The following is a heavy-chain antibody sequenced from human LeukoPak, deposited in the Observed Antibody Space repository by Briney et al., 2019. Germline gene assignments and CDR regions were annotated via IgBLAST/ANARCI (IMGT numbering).Heavy chain of an antibody. CDR2: IDGSSRSI. CDR3: AKDHGRL. CDR1: GFTFSSYG. J-gene: IGHJ4*01. Sequence: GGSLRLSCAASGFTFSSYGMNWVRQAPGKGLEWVSYIDGSSRSIYYTDSVKGRFTVSRDNSKNTLYLQMNSLRAEDTAIYYCAKDHGRLGGHGTLVTVST. D-gene: IGHD5-12*01. V-gene: IGHV3-48*01.